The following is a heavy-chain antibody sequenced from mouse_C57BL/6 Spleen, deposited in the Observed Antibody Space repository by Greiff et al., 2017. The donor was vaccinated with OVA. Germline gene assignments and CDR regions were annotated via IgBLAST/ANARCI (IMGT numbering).Heavy chain of an antibody. Sequence: QVQLQQPGAELVKPGASVKLSCTASGYTFTSYWMHWVKQRPGQGLEWIGMIHPNSGSTNYNEKFKSKATLTVDKASSTAYMQLSSLTSEDSAVYYCARSRAAQFTNYFDYWGQGTTLTVSS. J-gene: IGHJ2*01. CDR3: ARSRAAQFTNYFDY. V-gene: IGHV1-64*01. D-gene: IGHD3-2*02. CDR2: IHPNSGST. CDR1: GYTFTSYW.